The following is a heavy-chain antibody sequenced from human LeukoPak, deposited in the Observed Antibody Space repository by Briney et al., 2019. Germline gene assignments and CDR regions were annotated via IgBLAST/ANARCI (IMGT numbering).Heavy chain of an antibody. Sequence: ASVKVSCKASGYTFTGYYMYWVRQAPGQGLEWMGWISAYNGNTNYAQKLQGRVTMTTDTSTSTAYMELRSLRSDDTAVYYCAREVGGSGWYGFGYWGQGTLVTVSS. D-gene: IGHD6-19*01. CDR3: AREVGGSGWYGFGY. V-gene: IGHV1-18*01. J-gene: IGHJ4*02. CDR2: ISAYNGNT. CDR1: GYTFTGYY.